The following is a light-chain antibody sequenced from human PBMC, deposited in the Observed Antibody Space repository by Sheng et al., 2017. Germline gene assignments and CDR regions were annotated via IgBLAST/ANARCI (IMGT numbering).Light chain of an antibody. V-gene: IGKV1-8*01. CDR2: AAS. J-gene: IGKJ1*01. CDR3: QQYYSYPQT. CDR1: QGISSY. Sequence: AIRMTQSPSSFSASTGDRVTITCRASQGISSYLAWYQQKPGKAPKLLIYAASTLQSRGPDSRFSGSGSGTDFTLTISCLQSEDFATYYCQQYYSYPQTFGQGTEGGNQT.